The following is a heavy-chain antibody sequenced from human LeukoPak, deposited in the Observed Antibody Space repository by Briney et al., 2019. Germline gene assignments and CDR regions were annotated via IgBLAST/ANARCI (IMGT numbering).Heavy chain of an antibody. CDR2: ISGSGGST. Sequence: PGGSLRLSCAASGFTFSSYAMSWVRQAPGKGLEWVSAISGSGGSTYYADSVKGRFTISRDNSKNTLYLQMNSLRAEATAVYYCARDDCSGGSCYSDAFDIWGQGTMVTVSS. J-gene: IGHJ3*02. V-gene: IGHV3-23*01. D-gene: IGHD2-15*01. CDR1: GFTFSSYA. CDR3: ARDDCSGGSCYSDAFDI.